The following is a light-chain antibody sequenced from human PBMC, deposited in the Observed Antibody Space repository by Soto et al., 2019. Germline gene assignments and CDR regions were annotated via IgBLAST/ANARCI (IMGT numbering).Light chain of an antibody. Sequence: QSVLTQSPSASASLGASVKLTCTLSSGHSNYAIAWHQQQSEKGPRYLMKLNSDGSHSKGDGIPDRFSGSSSGAESYLTIVGLQSEDEADCYCQTWGSGIVVFGGGTKVTVL. J-gene: IGLJ2*01. CDR3: QTWGSGIVV. CDR1: SGHSNYA. CDR2: LNSDGSH. V-gene: IGLV4-69*01.